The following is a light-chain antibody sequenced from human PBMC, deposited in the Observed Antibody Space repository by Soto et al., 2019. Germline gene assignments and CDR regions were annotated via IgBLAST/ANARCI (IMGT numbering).Light chain of an antibody. Sequence: NVLTQSPGTLSLSPGEGAPLSCRAIQSVTGTNLAGYQQRAGQAPRLRIYDAFRRATGIPDSFSGSWSGTDFTLTINSLDPEDFAVYYCQQRNVWPPITFGQGTRLE. CDR1: QSVTGTN. J-gene: IGKJ5*01. V-gene: IGKV3D-20*02. CDR2: DAF. CDR3: QQRNVWPPIT.